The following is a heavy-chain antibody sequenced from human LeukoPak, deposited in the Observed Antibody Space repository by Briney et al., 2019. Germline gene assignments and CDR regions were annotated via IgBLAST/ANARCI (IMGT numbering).Heavy chain of an antibody. Sequence: GGSLRLSCAASGFTFSSYAMHWVRQAPGKGLEWVAVISYDGSNKYYADSVKGRFTISRDNSKNTLYLQMNSLRTEDTAVYYCAKDRTSVHLWLSDLDYWGQGTLVTVSS. J-gene: IGHJ4*02. V-gene: IGHV3-30*04. D-gene: IGHD5-18*01. CDR3: AKDRTSVHLWLSDLDY. CDR1: GFTFSSYA. CDR2: ISYDGSNK.